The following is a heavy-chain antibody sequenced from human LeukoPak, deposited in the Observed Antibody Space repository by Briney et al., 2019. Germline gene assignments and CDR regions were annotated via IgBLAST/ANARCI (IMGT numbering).Heavy chain of an antibody. CDR1: GFTFSTYG. J-gene: IGHJ4*02. CDR3: ARGIYYDSSGPPWGYYFDY. Sequence: GTSLILSCAASGFTFSTYGMHWVRQAPGKGLEWVAVIWYNGSNKYYAGSVKGRFTISRDNSKNILYLQMNSLGAEDTAVYFCARGIYYDSSGPPWGYYFDYWGQGALVTVSS. V-gene: IGHV3-33*01. CDR2: IWYNGSNK. D-gene: IGHD3-22*01.